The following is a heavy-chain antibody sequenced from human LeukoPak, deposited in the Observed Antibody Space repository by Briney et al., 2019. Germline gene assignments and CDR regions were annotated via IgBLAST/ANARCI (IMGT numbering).Heavy chain of an antibody. CDR1: GGSLSSHY. D-gene: IGHD1-26*01. CDR2: IYYTGST. V-gene: IGHV4-59*11. CDR3: ARDSIEGNYYQLYAFDL. Sequence: PSDTLSLTCTVSGGSLSSHYWSWIRQPPGKGLEWIGDIYYTGSTNHNPSLKSRVTISVDTSENQFSLRLSSVTAADTAVYYCARDSIEGNYYQLYAFDLWGQGTMVTVSS. J-gene: IGHJ3*01.